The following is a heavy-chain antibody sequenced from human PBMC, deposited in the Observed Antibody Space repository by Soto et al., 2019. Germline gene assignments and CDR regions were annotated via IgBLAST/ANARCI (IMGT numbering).Heavy chain of an antibody. D-gene: IGHD3-22*01. V-gene: IGHV4-4*02. CDR3: ASVGGGYASSGYYYGGIIDY. CDR1: GGSISSSNW. J-gene: IGHJ4*02. CDR2: IYHSGST. Sequence: QVQLQESGPGLVKPSGTLSLTCAVSGGSISSSNWWSWVRQPPGKGLEWIGEIYHSGSTNYNPSLRRRVTLSVDRAKNQFSLKVSPGTAADTAVYYCASVGGGYASSGYYYGGIIDYWGQGTLVTVSS.